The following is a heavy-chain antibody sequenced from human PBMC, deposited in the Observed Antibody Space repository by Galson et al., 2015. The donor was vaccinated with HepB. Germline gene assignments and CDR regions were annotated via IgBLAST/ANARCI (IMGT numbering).Heavy chain of an antibody. CDR3: ARGDCSGGSCYYLDY. J-gene: IGHJ4*02. D-gene: IGHD2-15*01. CDR2: IIPILGIA. V-gene: IGHV1-69*04. Sequence: SVKVSCKASGGTFSSYAISWVRQAPGQGLEWMGRIIPILGIANYAQKFQGRVTITADKSTSTAYMELSSLRSEDTAVYYCARGDCSGGSCYYLDYWGQGTLVTVSS. CDR1: GGTFSSYA.